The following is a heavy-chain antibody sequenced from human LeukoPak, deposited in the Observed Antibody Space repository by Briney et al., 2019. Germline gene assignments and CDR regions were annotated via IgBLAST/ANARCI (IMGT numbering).Heavy chain of an antibody. CDR3: ARGSCSGGSCSSFYFYYMDV. J-gene: IGHJ6*03. D-gene: IGHD2-15*01. V-gene: IGHV4-59*01. Sequence: SETLSLTCTVSGDSISNAYWSWIRQPPGKALEWIGYIYYSGIIKYNPSLKSRVTISVDTSKNQLSLRLTSVTAADTAVYYCARGSCSGGSCSSFYFYYMDVWGKGTTVTVSS. CDR1: GDSISNAY. CDR2: IYYSGII.